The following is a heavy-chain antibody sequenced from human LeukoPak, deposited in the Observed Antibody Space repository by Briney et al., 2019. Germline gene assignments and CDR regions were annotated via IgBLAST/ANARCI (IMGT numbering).Heavy chain of an antibody. D-gene: IGHD5-18*01. V-gene: IGHV3-64D*09. Sequence: GGSLRLSCSASGFTFSSYAMHWVRQAPGKGLEYVSAISSNGGSTYYADLVKGRFTISRDNSKNTLYLQMSSLRAEDTAVYYCVKDPGYGTKYYFDYWGQGTLVTVSS. CDR2: ISSNGGST. CDR1: GFTFSSYA. J-gene: IGHJ4*02. CDR3: VKDPGYGTKYYFDY.